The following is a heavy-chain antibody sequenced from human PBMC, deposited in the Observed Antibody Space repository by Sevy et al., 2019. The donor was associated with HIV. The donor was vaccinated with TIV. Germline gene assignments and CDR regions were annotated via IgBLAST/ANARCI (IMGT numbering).Heavy chain of an antibody. CDR3: ARGSGYCSNGVCYYFDV. CDR1: GFTFSSYS. V-gene: IGHV3-21*06. J-gene: IGHJ4*02. D-gene: IGHD2-8*01. CDR2: ISSSSSYI. Sequence: GGSLRLSCEASGFTFSSYSINWVRQTPGKGLEWASSISSSSSYIYYADSVKGRFTIYRDNAKNTVYLQMNNPRAEDTAVYFCARGSGYCSNGVCYYFDVWGQGALVTVSS.